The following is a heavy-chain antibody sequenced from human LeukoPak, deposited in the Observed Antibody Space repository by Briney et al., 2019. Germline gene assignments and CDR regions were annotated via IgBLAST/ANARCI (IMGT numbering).Heavy chain of an antibody. Sequence: KTGGSLRLSCAASGFTPSSAWMSWVRQAPGKGLEWVGRIKSKTDGGTIDYAAPVKGRFTISRDDSKNTLYLQMNSLKTEDTGVYYCTTEGYCSGDNCYSYDNWGQGTLVTVSS. CDR2: IKSKTDGGTI. CDR3: TTEGYCSGDNCYSYDN. CDR1: GFTPSSAW. D-gene: IGHD2-15*01. J-gene: IGHJ4*02. V-gene: IGHV3-15*01.